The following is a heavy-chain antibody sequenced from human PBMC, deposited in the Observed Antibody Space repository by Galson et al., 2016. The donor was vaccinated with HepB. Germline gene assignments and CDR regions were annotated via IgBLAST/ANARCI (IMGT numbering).Heavy chain of an antibody. CDR1: NGSISSGGSS. CDR2: IYDIGKT. CDR3: ARVRVAYYFAS. D-gene: IGHD5-12*01. J-gene: IGHJ4*02. Sequence: TLCLTCVVSNGSISSGGSSWSWIRQSPGKGLEWIGYIYDIGKTYYNPSVSSRVTISVDTSNNKFSLKLNSVTAADTAVYYCARVRVAYYFASWGQGTLVTVSS. V-gene: IGHV4-30-2*06.